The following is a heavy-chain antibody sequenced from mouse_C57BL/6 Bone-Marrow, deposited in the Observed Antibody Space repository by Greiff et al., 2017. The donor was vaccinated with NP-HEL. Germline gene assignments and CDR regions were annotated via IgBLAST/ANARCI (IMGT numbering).Heavy chain of an antibody. Sequence: EVMLVESEGGLVQPGSSMKLSCTASGFTFSDYYMAWVRQVPEKGLEWVANINYDGSSTYYLDSLKSRFIISRDNAKNILYLQMSSLKSEDTATYYCARDQGTTVVVYWYFDVWGTGTTVTVSS. J-gene: IGHJ1*03. D-gene: IGHD1-1*01. V-gene: IGHV5-16*01. CDR1: GFTFSDYY. CDR3: ARDQGTTVVVYWYFDV. CDR2: INYDGSST.